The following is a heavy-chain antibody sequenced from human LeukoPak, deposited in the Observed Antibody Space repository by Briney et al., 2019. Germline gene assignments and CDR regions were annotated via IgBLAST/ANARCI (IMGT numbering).Heavy chain of an antibody. CDR3: ARLKAYDFWSGYYFDY. D-gene: IGHD3-3*01. V-gene: IGHV4-34*01. Sequence: QPSETLSLTCAVYGGSFSGYYWSWIRQPPGKGLEWIGEINHSGSTNYNPSLKSRVTISVDTSKNQFSLKLSSVIAADTAVYYCARLKAYDFWSGYYFDYWGQGTLVTVSS. J-gene: IGHJ4*02. CDR2: INHSGST. CDR1: GGSFSGYY.